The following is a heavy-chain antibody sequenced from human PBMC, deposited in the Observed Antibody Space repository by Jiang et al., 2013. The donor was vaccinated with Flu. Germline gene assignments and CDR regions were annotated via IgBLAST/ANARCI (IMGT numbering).Heavy chain of an antibody. J-gene: IGHJ5*02. Sequence: GWINPNTGGTNFAQKFQGRATMTRDASISTAYMELSRLTYDDTAVYYCARDQYGAYDRWFDPWGQGTLVTVSS. CDR3: ARDQYGAYDRWFDP. V-gene: IGHV1-2*02. D-gene: IGHD5-12*01. CDR2: INPNTGGT.